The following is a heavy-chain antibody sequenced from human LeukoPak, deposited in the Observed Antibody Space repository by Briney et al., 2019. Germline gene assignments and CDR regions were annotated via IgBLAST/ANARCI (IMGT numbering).Heavy chain of an antibody. Sequence: GGSLRLSCAASGFTFSSYSMNWVRQAPGKGLEWVSSISSSSSYIYYAGSVKGRFTISRDNAKNSLYLQMNSLRAEDTAVYYCARDSAARPPFDPWGQGTLVTVSS. D-gene: IGHD6-6*01. CDR1: GFTFSSYS. CDR3: ARDSAARPPFDP. J-gene: IGHJ5*02. V-gene: IGHV3-21*01. CDR2: ISSSSSYI.